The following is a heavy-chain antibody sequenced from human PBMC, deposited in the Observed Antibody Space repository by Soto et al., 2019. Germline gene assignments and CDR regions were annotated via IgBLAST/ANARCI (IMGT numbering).Heavy chain of an antibody. D-gene: IGHD2-2*01. CDR3: ARDYLSSKSSLSHFDD. Sequence: QVLLVQSGAEVTRPGASLKVSCKASGYNFISHYIHWVRQAPGQGLEWMGFINPSGGSTTHAQNFQGRLSMTRDTSTSTVYMELSGVRSEYAAVYYCARDYLSSKSSLSHFDDWGQGTLVTVSS. CDR2: INPSGGST. CDR1: GYNFISHY. J-gene: IGHJ4*02. V-gene: IGHV1-46*01.